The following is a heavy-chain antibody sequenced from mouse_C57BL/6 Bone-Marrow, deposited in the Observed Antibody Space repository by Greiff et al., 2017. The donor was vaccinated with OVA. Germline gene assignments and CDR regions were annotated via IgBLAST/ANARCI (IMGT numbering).Heavy chain of an antibody. CDR3: ALLGQAD. CDR1: GFSLTSYG. D-gene: IGHD3-3*01. V-gene: IGHV2-2*01. J-gene: IGHJ3*01. CDR2: IWRGGST. Sequence: QVQLQQSGPGLVQPSQSLSITCTVSGFSLTSYGVHWVRQSPGKGLEWLGVIWRGGSTDYNAAFISRLSISKDNSKSQVFFKMNSLQADGTAIYYCALLGQADWGQGTLVTVSA.